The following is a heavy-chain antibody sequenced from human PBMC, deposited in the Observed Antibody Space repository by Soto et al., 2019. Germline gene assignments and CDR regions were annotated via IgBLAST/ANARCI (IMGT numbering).Heavy chain of an antibody. J-gene: IGHJ4*02. CDR3: ARDSPMGERLWY. CDR2: IIPILGIA. CDR1: GGTFSSYT. V-gene: IGHV1-69*08. D-gene: IGHD3-16*01. Sequence: QVQLVQSGAEVKKPGSSVKVSCKASGGTFSSYTISWVRQAPGQGLEWMGRIIPILGIANYAQKFQGRVTITADKSTSTAYMELSSLRSEDTAVYYCARDSPMGERLWYWGQGTLVTVSS.